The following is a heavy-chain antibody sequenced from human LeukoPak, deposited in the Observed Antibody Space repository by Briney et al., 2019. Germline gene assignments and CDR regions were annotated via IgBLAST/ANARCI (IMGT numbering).Heavy chain of an antibody. D-gene: IGHD3-10*01. J-gene: IGHJ6*02. CDR3: AKVGDYGSGTYHYYYGMDV. Sequence: SETLSLTCSVSGDSITSDGYFWGWIRQPPGKGLEWIAIINYSGQTFYNPSLLSRVTTSVDTSKNQFSLKLSSVAAADTAIYYCAKVGDYGSGTYHYYYGMDVWGQGTTVTVSS. CDR2: INYSGQT. CDR1: GDSITSDGYF. V-gene: IGHV4-39*01.